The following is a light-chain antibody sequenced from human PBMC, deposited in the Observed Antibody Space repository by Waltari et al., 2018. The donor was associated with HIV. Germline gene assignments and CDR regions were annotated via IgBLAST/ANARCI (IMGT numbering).Light chain of an antibody. CDR3: QAWGTSNVV. J-gene: IGLJ2*01. Sequence: SYELTQPPSVSVAPGETASITCPGDELGSGYVSWYQQKPGQSPLLVIYQDTKRPSGIPERFSGANSGNTGTLTISGTQTMDEADYYCQAWGTSNVVFGGGTKLTVL. CDR2: QDT. V-gene: IGLV3-1*01. CDR1: ELGSGY.